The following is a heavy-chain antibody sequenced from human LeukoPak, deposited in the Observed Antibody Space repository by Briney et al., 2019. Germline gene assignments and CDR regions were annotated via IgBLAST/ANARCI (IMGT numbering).Heavy chain of an antibody. CDR1: GFTFSIYA. CDR3: ARAPYGSGSYYINY. D-gene: IGHD3-10*01. Sequence: PGGSLRLSCAASGFTFSIYAMSWVRQAPGKGLEWVSTISGSGGSTYYADSVKGRFTISRDNSKNTLYLQMNSLRAEDTAVYYCARAPYGSGSYYINYWGQGTLVTVSS. CDR2: ISGSGGST. V-gene: IGHV3-23*01. J-gene: IGHJ4*02.